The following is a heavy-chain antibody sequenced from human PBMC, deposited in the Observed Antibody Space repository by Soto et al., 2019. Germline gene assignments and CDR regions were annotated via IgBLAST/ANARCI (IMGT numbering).Heavy chain of an antibody. D-gene: IGHD2-8*01. Sequence: GGSLRLSCTASGFTFSRHAMTWVRQAPGKGLEWVSGLSDSSGSIYYADSVKGRFTISRDNSMNTLYLQMNTLRAEDTAIYYCAKVSSSWYAGFFDLWGQGTLVTVSS. V-gene: IGHV3-23*01. CDR2: LSDSSGSI. CDR1: GFTFSRHA. CDR3: AKVSSSWYAGFFDL. J-gene: IGHJ4*02.